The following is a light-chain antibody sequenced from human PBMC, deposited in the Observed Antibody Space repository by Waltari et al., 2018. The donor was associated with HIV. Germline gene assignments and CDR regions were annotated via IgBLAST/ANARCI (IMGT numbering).Light chain of an antibody. Sequence: QSVLTQPPSASGTPGQRVTISCSGSSSNIGSNYVYWYQQLPGTAPNCSLDRNNRRPSGVPDRFSGSKSGTSALLAISGLRSEDEADYYCAAWGNSLSLLFGGGTKLTVL. CDR3: AAWGNSLSLL. CDR2: RNN. V-gene: IGLV1-47*01. J-gene: IGLJ2*01. CDR1: SSNIGSNY.